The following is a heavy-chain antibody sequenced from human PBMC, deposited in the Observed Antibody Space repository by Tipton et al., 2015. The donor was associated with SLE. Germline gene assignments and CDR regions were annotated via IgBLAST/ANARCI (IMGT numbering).Heavy chain of an antibody. CDR1: GYTFTNYA. D-gene: IGHD1-1*01. V-gene: IGHV1-18*01. CDR3: ARDPNSRYNWNDAGY. J-gene: IGHJ4*02. Sequence: QLVQSGAEVKKPGTSLKASCKASGYTFTNYAISWVRQAPGQRLEWMGWIRTSNGDTKYALNLQGRVTMTTDTSTNTAYMELRSLTSDDTAVYYCARDPNSRYNWNDAGYWGQGTLVTVSS. CDR2: IRTSNGDT.